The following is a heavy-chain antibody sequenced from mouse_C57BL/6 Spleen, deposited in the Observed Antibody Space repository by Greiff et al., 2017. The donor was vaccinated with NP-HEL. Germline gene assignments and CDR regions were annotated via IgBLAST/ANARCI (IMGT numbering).Heavy chain of an antibody. CDR3: ARRGAYDYYYYAMDY. D-gene: IGHD2-4*01. J-gene: IGHJ4*01. V-gene: IGHV1-22*01. CDR1: GYTFTDYN. CDR2: INPNNGGT. Sequence: EVQRVESGPELVKPGASVKMSCKASGYTFTDYNMHWVKQSHGKSLEWIGYINPNNGGTSYNQKFKGKATLTVNKSSSTAYMELRSLTSEDSAVYYCARRGAYDYYYYAMDYWGQGTSVTVSS.